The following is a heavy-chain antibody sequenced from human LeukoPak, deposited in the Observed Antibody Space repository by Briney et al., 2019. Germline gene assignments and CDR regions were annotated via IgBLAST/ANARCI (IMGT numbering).Heavy chain of an antibody. J-gene: IGHJ3*02. Sequence: PGGSLRLSCAASGFTFSFYSMNWIRQPPGKGLEWIGSIYYSGSTYYNPSLKSRVTISVDTSKNQFSLKLSSVTAADTAVYYCARDAPRAYYYGSGSYMAFDIWGQGTMVTVSS. V-gene: IGHV4-39*07. D-gene: IGHD3-10*01. CDR1: GFTFSFYS. CDR2: IYYSGST. CDR3: ARDAPRAYYYGSGSYMAFDI.